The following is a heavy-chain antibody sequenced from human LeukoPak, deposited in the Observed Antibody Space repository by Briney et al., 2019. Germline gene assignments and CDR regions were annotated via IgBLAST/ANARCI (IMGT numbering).Heavy chain of an antibody. CDR1: GFTFSSYA. V-gene: IGHV3-23*01. CDR2: ISGSGGGT. D-gene: IGHD3-9*01. J-gene: IGHJ4*02. Sequence: GGSLRLSCAASGFTFSSYAMSWVRQAPGKGLEWVSAISGSGGGTYYADSVKGRFTISRDNSKNTLYLQMNSLRAEDTAVYYCAKPYDILTGYYQYYFDYWGQGTLVTVSS. CDR3: AKPYDILTGYYQYYFDY.